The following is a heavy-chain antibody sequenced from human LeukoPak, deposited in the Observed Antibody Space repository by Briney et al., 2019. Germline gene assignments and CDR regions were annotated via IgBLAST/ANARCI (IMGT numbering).Heavy chain of an antibody. D-gene: IGHD2-15*01. CDR3: ARADCSGGSCYFDY. Sequence: SETLSLTCTVSGGSISSSSYYWGWIRQPPGKGLEWIGSIYYSGSTYYNPSLKSRVTISVDTSKNPFSLKLSSVTAADTAVYYCARADCSGGSCYFDYWGQGTLVTVSS. V-gene: IGHV4-39*01. CDR1: GGSISSSSYY. CDR2: IYYSGST. J-gene: IGHJ4*02.